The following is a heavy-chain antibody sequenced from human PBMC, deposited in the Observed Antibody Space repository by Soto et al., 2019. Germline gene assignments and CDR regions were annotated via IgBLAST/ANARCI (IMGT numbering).Heavy chain of an antibody. V-gene: IGHV4-4*02. D-gene: IGHD6-19*01. CDR3: ASMRGHSSGWYEGWFDP. CDR2: VYHSGSA. Sequence: QVQLQESGPGLVKPSGTLSLTCAVSGGSISSTNWWSWVRQPPGKGLEWIGEVYHSGSANYNPSLEGRVTISVDTSKNQFSLSLSSVTAADTAVYYCASMRGHSSGWYEGWFDPWGQGTLVTVSS. CDR1: GGSISSTNW. J-gene: IGHJ5*02.